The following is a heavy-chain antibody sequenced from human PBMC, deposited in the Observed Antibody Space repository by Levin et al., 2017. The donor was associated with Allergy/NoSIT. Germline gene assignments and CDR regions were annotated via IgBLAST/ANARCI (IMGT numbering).Heavy chain of an antibody. CDR3: ARGAYGAGSSNWFDP. CDR2: INTSGNT. CDR1: GGSISSYY. D-gene: IGHD3-10*01. V-gene: IGHV4-4*07. J-gene: IGHJ5*02. Sequence: NSSETLSLTCTVSGGSISSYYWSWIRQAAGKGLEWIGRINTSGNTNYNPSLKSRVTMSVDTSKKQFSLKMSSVTAADTAVYYCARGAYGAGSSNWFDPWGQGTLVTVSS.